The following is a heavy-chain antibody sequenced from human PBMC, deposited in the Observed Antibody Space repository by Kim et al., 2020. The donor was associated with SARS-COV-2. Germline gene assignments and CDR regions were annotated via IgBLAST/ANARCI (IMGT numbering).Heavy chain of an antibody. Sequence: GGSLRLSCAASGFTFSDSDIHWVRQASGKGLEWVGRIGRADSFPTAYAASVEGRFTISRDDSENTAFLHMSSLRAEDTAVYFCFRRKDCATDCYKWGQGSLVTVSS. CDR1: GFTFSDSD. J-gene: IGHJ4*02. D-gene: IGHD2-21*02. CDR2: IGRADSFPT. CDR3: FRRKDCATDCYK. V-gene: IGHV3-73*01.